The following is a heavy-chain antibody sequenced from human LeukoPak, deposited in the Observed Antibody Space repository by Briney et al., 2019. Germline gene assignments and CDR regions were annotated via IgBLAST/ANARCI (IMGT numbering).Heavy chain of an antibody. V-gene: IGHV3-30*02. D-gene: IGHD4-17*01. J-gene: IGHJ4*02. CDR1: GFTFSNYA. Sequence: PGGSLRLSCAASGFTFSNYAMHWVRQAPGKGLEWVAFIRYDGTTQYYADYVQGRFTISRDNSKNTLYLQMSSLGGEDTAVYYCARDHLYGDYSTTCDYWGQGTLVTVSS. CDR2: IRYDGTTQ. CDR3: ARDHLYGDYSTTCDY.